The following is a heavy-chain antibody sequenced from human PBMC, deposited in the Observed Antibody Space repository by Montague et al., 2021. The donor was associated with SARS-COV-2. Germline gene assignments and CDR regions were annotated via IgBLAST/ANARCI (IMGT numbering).Heavy chain of an antibody. Sequence: SETLSLTCTVSGGSISSYYWSWIRQPPGKGLEWIGYIYYSGSTNYNPSLKSRVTISVDTSKNQFSLNLSSVTAADTAVYYCARGGEGSLLERPLDYWGQGTLVTVSS. CDR2: IYYSGST. CDR1: GGSISSYY. J-gene: IGHJ4*02. V-gene: IGHV4-59*01. CDR3: ARGGEGSLLERPLDY. D-gene: IGHD3-16*01.